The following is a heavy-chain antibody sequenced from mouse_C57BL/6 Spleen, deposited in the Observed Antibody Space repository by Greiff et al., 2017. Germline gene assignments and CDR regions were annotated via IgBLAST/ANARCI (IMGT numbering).Heavy chain of an antibody. CDR2: IDPSDSYT. Sequence: QVQLKQPGAELVRPGTSVKLSCKASGYTFTSYWMHWVKQRPGQGLEWIGVIDPSDSYTNYNQKFKGKATLTVDTSSSTAYMQLSSLTSEDSAVYYCCYDYLFAYWGQGTLVTVSA. CDR3: CYDYLFAY. D-gene: IGHD2-4*01. V-gene: IGHV1-59*01. J-gene: IGHJ3*01. CDR1: GYTFTSYW.